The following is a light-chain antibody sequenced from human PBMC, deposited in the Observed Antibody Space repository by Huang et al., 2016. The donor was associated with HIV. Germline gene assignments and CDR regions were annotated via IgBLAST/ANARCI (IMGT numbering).Light chain of an antibody. V-gene: IGKV1-39*01. Sequence: DIQMTQSPSTLSASVGDRVTITCRASQSISSYLHWYQQKPGKAPKLLIYDASSLQSGVPSRCSGSGSGTDFTLTISSLQPEDFATYYCQQSYSTPRTFGQGTKLEIK. CDR2: DAS. J-gene: IGKJ2*02. CDR3: QQSYSTPRT. CDR1: QSISSY.